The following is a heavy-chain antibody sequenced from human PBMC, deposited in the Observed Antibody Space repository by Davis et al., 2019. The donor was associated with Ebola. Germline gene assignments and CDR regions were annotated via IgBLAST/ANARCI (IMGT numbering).Heavy chain of an antibody. J-gene: IGHJ5*02. D-gene: IGHD1-1*01. V-gene: IGHV3-64*04. CDR2: ISSNGGST. CDR1: GFTFSSYA. CDR3: AKCLIWNDTPNWFDP. Sequence: PGGSLRLSCAASGFTFSSYAMHWVRQAPGKGLEYVSAISSNGGSTYYADSVKGRFTISRDNSKNTLYLQMNSLRAEDTAVYYCAKCLIWNDTPNWFDPWGQGTLVTVSS.